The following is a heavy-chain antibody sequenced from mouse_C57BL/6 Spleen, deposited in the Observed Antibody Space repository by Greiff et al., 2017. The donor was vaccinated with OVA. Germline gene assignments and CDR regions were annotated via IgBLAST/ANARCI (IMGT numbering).Heavy chain of an antibody. Sequence: QVQLKQSGAELARPGASVKMSCKASGYTFTSYTMHWVKQRPGQGLEWIGYINPSSGYTKYNQKFKDKATLTADKSSSTAYMQLSSLTSEDSAVYYCERFGDGYHDYWGQGTTLTVSS. CDR2: INPSSGYT. CDR1: GYTFTSYT. V-gene: IGHV1-4*01. J-gene: IGHJ2*01. D-gene: IGHD2-3*01. CDR3: ERFGDGYHDY.